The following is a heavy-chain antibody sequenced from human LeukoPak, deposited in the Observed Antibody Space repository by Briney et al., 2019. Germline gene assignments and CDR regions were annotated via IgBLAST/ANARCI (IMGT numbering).Heavy chain of an antibody. CDR3: AELGITMIGGV. Sequence: GGSLRLSCAASGFTFSDYNMKWVRQAPGKGLEGVSSISSSSSYIYYAGSLKGRFTISRDNAKNSLYLQMNNLRVEDTAVYYCAELGITMIGGVWGKGTTVTISS. D-gene: IGHD3-10*02. J-gene: IGHJ6*04. V-gene: IGHV3-21*01. CDR2: ISSSSSYI. CDR1: GFTFSDYN.